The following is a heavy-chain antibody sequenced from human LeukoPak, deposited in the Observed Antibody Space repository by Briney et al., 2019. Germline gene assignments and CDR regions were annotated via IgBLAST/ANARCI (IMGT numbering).Heavy chain of an antibody. J-gene: IGHJ6*03. CDR1: GGSISSYY. Sequence: PSETLSHTCTVSGGSISSYYWSWIRQPPGKGLEWIGYIYYSGSTNYNPSLKSRVTISVDTSKNQFSLKLSSVTAADTAVYYCASLHCSSTSCPRWGYYYYYMDVWGKGTPVTVSS. CDR3: ASLHCSSTSCPRWGYYYYYMDV. CDR2: IYYSGST. V-gene: IGHV4-59*01. D-gene: IGHD2-2*01.